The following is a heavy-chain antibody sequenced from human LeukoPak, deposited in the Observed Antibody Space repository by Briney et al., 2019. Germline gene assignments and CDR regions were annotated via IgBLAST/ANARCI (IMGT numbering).Heavy chain of an antibody. V-gene: IGHV1-69*13. CDR1: GGTFSSYA. J-gene: IGHJ6*02. Sequence: SVKDSCTASGGTFSSYAISWVRQAPGQGLEWMGGIIPIFGTANYAQKFQGRVTITADESTSTAYMELSSLRSEDTAVYYCARGELGLMDYYYGMDVWGQGTAVTVSS. CDR2: IIPIFGTA. D-gene: IGHD7-27*01. CDR3: ARGELGLMDYYYGMDV.